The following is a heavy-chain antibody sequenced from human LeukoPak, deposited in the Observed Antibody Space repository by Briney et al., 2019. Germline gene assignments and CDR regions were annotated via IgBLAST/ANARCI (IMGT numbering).Heavy chain of an antibody. J-gene: IGHJ4*02. CDR3: ARGLWSAHRREYYFDS. CDR1: GYTFTGYA. CDR2: INAGNGDT. V-gene: IGHV1-3*01. D-gene: IGHD3-3*01. Sequence: ASVKVSCKASGYTFTGYAMNWLRQAPGQRLEWMGWINAGNGDTKFSQNYQARVTITRDASASTAYMELSSLTSEDTAVYFCARGLWSAHRREYYFDSWGQGTLVTVSS.